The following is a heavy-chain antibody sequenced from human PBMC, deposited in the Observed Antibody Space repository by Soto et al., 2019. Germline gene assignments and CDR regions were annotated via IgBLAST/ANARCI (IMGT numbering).Heavy chain of an antibody. CDR3: ARDEVRGVIITVDAFDI. V-gene: IGHV1-18*01. Sequence: ASVKVSCKASGYTFTSYGISWVLQAPGQGLEWMGWISAYNGNTNYAQKLQGRVTMTTDTSTSTAYMELRSLRSDDTAVYYCARDEVRGVIITVDAFDIWGQGTMVTVSS. CDR1: GYTFTSYG. J-gene: IGHJ3*02. D-gene: IGHD3-10*01. CDR2: ISAYNGNT.